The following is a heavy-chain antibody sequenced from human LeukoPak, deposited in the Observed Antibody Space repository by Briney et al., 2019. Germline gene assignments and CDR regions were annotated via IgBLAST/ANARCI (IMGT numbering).Heavy chain of an antibody. D-gene: IGHD2-2*01. V-gene: IGHV1-24*01. CDR3: ATDAPNCSSTSCSPDHYHYYGMDV. CDR2: FDPEDGET. J-gene: IGHJ6*02. CDR1: GYTLTELS. Sequence: ASVKVSCKVSGYTLTELSMHWVRQAPGKGLEWMGGFDPEDGETIYAQKFQGRVTMTEDTSTDTAYMELSSLRSEDTAVYYCATDAPNCSSTSCSPDHYHYYGMDVWGQGTTVTVSS.